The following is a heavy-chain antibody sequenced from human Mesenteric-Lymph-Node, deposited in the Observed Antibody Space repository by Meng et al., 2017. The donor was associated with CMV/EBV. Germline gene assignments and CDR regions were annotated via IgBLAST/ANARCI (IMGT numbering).Heavy chain of an antibody. CDR2: IFYSGST. D-gene: IGHD3-10*01. CDR3: ARDKVEYYYGSGTDWFDP. Sequence: AETLSLTCRVSGCSISSYYWSWIRQPPGKGLEGIGYIFYSGSTNYNPSLKSRVPISVDTSKNQFSLKLSSVTAADTAVYYCARDKVEYYYGSGTDWFDPWGQGTLVTVSS. V-gene: IGHV4-59*01. CDR1: GCSISSYY. J-gene: IGHJ5*02.